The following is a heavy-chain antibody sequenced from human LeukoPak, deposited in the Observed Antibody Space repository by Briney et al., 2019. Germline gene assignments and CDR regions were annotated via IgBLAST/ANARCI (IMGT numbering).Heavy chain of an antibody. CDR3: ARGYCSGGSCYNFDY. CDR2: INPNSGGT. J-gene: IGHJ4*02. Sequence: ASVKVSFKASGYTFAGYYLHWVRQAPGQGLERMGWINPNSGGTIYAQKFQGSVTMARDTSISTAYMELSRLRSDDTAVYYCARGYCSGGSCYNFDYWGQGTLVTVSS. V-gene: IGHV1-2*02. D-gene: IGHD2-15*01. CDR1: GYTFAGYY.